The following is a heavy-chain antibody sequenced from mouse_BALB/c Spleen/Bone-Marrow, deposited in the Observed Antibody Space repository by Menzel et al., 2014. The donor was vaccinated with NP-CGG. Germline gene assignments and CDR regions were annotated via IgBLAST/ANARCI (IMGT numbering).Heavy chain of an antibody. Sequence: QVQLKESGAELARPGASVKMSCKASGYTFTSYTMHWVKQRPGQGLEWIGYINPSSGYTNYNQKFKDKATLTADKPSSTAYMQLSSLTSEDSAVYYCARFITTATEYFDYWGQGTTLTVSS. V-gene: IGHV1-4*01. CDR3: ARFITTATEYFDY. CDR2: INPSSGYT. CDR1: GYTFTSYT. J-gene: IGHJ2*01. D-gene: IGHD1-2*01.